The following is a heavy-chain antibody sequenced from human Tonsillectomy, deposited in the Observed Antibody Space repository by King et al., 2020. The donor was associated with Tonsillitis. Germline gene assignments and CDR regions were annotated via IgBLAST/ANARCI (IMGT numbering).Heavy chain of an antibody. CDR3: ARDFGPGIGASGTLDP. D-gene: IGHD6-13*01. CDR2: ISYDGSRK. Sequence: VQLVESGGGVVQPGRSLRLSCEASGFTLSNYAMNWVRQAPGKGLEWVAVISYDGSRKHYADSVKGRFTISRDNSKNTVYLQMNSLRPEDTAVYYCARDFGPGIGASGTLDPWGQGTLVTVSS. J-gene: IGHJ5*02. V-gene: IGHV3-30*04. CDR1: GFTLSNYA.